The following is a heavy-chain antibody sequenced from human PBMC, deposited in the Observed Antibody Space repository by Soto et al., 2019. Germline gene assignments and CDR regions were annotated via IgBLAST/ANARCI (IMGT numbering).Heavy chain of an antibody. CDR1: GGTFSSYA. CDR3: ARDYGGDFDY. J-gene: IGHJ4*02. CDR2: IIANNGNT. Sequence: ASVKVSCKASGGTFSSYAISWVRQAPGQGLEWMGWIIANNGNTNYAQKLQGRVTMTTDTSTSTAYMELRSLRSDDAAVYYCARDYGGDFDYWGQGTLVTVSS. V-gene: IGHV1-18*01. D-gene: IGHD4-17*01.